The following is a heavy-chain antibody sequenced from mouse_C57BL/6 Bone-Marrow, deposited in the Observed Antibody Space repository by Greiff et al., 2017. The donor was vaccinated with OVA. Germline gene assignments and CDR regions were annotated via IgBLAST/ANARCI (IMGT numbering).Heavy chain of an antibody. V-gene: IGHV5-4*03. CDR2: ISDGGSYT. Sequence: EVKLVESGGGLVKPGGSLKLSCAASGFTFSSYAMSWVRQTPEKRLEWVATISDGGSYTYYPDNVKGRFTTSKDNAKNNLYLQMSQLKSEDTAMYYGTRVEIRCFADWGQGTLVTVAA. CDR3: TRVEIRCFAD. J-gene: IGHJ3*01. CDR1: GFTFSSYA.